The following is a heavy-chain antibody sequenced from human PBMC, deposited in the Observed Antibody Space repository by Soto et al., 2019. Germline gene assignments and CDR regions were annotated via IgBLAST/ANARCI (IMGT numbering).Heavy chain of an antibody. V-gene: IGHV3-30-3*01. CDR3: ARADLTGTDVPFDY. D-gene: IGHD7-27*01. CDR1: GFTFSSYA. Sequence: GGSLRLSCAASGFTFSSYAMHWVRQAPGKGLEWVAVISYDGSNKYYADSVKGRFTISRDNSKNTLYLQMNSLRAEDTAVYYCARADLTGTDVPFDYCGQGPLVTVSP. CDR2: ISYDGSNK. J-gene: IGHJ4*02.